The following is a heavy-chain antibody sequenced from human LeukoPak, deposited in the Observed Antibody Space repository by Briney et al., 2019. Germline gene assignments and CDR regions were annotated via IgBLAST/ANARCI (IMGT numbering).Heavy chain of an antibody. J-gene: IGHJ4*02. CDR3: TRDPTGGNHYGPFDY. CDR2: ISASGITI. V-gene: IGHV3-48*03. CDR1: GFTLRNYE. Sequence: GGSLRLSCAASGFTLRNYEMNWVRQAPGKGLEWVSYISASGITIYYADSVKGRFTISRDNAKNSLYPQMNRLRAEDTAVYYCTRDPTGGNHYGPFDYWGQGTLVTVSS. D-gene: IGHD2-8*02.